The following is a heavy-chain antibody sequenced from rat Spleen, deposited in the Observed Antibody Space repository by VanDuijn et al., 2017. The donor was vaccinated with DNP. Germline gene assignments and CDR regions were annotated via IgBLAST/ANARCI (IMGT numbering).Heavy chain of an antibody. CDR1: GFTFSDYN. CDR2: IGSDGYAP. Sequence: EVQLVESGGGLVQPGRSLKLSCAASGFTFSDYNMAWVRQAPKKGLEWVAYIGSDGYAPYYGDSVKGRFAISRDNAKSTLYLQMDSLRSEDTATYYCATQDGSSGFDYWGQGVMVTVSS. J-gene: IGHJ2*01. D-gene: IGHD5-1*01. CDR3: ATQDGSSGFDY. V-gene: IGHV5S10*01.